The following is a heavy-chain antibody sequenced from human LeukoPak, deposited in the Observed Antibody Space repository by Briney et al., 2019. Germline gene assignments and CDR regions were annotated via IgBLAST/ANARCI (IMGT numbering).Heavy chain of an antibody. Sequence: GGSLRLSCAASGFTFSDSYMSWIRQAPGKGLEWVSYISSSSTYTDYAGSVKGQFTISRDNARNSLYLQMNSLRDEDTAVYYCARASSKQLAGYLPDGFDIWGQGTMVTVSS. J-gene: IGHJ3*02. CDR2: ISSSSTYT. CDR3: ARASSKQLAGYLPDGFDI. V-gene: IGHV3-11*06. D-gene: IGHD3-9*01. CDR1: GFTFSDSY.